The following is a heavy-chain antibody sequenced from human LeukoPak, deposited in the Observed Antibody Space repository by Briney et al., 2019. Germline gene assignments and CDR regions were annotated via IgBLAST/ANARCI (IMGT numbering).Heavy chain of an antibody. CDR2: INSDGSST. CDR3: ARESESYDSSGSTFKY. CDR1: GLTFSSYW. V-gene: IGHV3-74*03. Sequence: GGSLRLSCAASGLTFSSYWMHWVRQAPGKGLVWVSRINSDGSSTTYADSVKGRFTISRDNAKNTLYLQMNSLRAEDTAVHYCARESESYDSSGSTFKYWGQGTLVTVSS. J-gene: IGHJ4*02. D-gene: IGHD3-22*01.